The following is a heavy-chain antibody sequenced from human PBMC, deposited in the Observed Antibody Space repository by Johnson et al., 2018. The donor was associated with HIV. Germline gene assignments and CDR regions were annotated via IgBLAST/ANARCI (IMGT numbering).Heavy chain of an antibody. V-gene: IGHV3-30*02. CDR2: IRFDGSSK. D-gene: IGHD7-27*01. Sequence: QVQLVESGGGVVQPGRSLRLSCAASGFIFRNYGMHWVRQAPGNGLEWVAFIRFDGSSKYYADSVKGRFTISRDNSKNTLYLQMNSLRAEDTAVYYCARENWGQRMNAFDIWGQGTMVTVSS. CDR1: GFIFRNYG. J-gene: IGHJ3*02. CDR3: ARENWGQRMNAFDI.